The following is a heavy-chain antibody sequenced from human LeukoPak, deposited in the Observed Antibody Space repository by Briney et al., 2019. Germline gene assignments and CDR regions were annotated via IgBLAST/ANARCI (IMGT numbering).Heavy chain of an antibody. V-gene: IGHV1-2*02. Sequence: ASVKVPCKASGYTFTGYFIHWVRQAPGQGLEWMGWISPSSGGTNYAQKFQGRVTMTRDTSISTAYMELSRLRSDDTAVYYCARDSYGALDYWGQGTLVTVSS. J-gene: IGHJ4*02. CDR3: ARDSYGALDY. CDR2: ISPSSGGT. CDR1: GYTFTGYF. D-gene: IGHD1-26*01.